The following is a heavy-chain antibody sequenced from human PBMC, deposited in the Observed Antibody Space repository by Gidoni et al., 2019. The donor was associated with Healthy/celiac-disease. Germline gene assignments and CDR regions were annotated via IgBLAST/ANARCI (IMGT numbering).Heavy chain of an antibody. Sequence: EVQLVESGGGLVKPGGSLRLSCAASGFTFSNAWLSWVRPAPGKGLEWVGRIKSKTDGGTTDYAAPVKGRFTISRDDSKNTLYLQMNSLKTEDTAVYYCTTDSGTAYYDFWSGYYNRYYFDYWGQGTLVTVSS. V-gene: IGHV3-15*01. CDR1: GFTFSNAW. D-gene: IGHD3-3*01. CDR2: IKSKTDGGTT. CDR3: TTDSGTAYYDFWSGYYNRYYFDY. J-gene: IGHJ4*02.